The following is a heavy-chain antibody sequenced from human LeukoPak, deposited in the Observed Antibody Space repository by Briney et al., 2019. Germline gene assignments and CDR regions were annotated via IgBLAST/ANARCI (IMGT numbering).Heavy chain of an antibody. CDR1: GFTFSSYA. J-gene: IGHJ4*02. V-gene: IGHV3-23*01. Sequence: GGSLRLSCAASGFTFSSYAMSWVRQAPGKGLEWVSAISGSGGSTYYADSVKGRFTISRDNSKNTLYLQMNSLRAEDTAVYYCAKDISRNIVLMVYGEGFDYWGQGTLVTVSS. CDR3: AKDISRNIVLMVYGEGFDY. CDR2: ISGSGGST. D-gene: IGHD2-8*01.